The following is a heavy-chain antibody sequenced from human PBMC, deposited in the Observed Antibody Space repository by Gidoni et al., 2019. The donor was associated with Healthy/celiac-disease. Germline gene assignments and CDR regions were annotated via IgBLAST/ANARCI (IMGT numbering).Heavy chain of an antibody. Sequence: QVQLVESGGGVVQPGRSLRLSCAASGFTFSSYGMHWVRQAPGKGLEWVAVISYDGSNKYYADSVKGRFTISRDNSKNTLYLQMNSLRAEDTAVYYCAKDWPYEDDSSGYYPSWGQGTTVTVSS. J-gene: IGHJ6*02. CDR1: GFTFSSYG. D-gene: IGHD3-22*01. V-gene: IGHV3-30*18. CDR2: ISYDGSNK. CDR3: AKDWPYEDDSSGYYPS.